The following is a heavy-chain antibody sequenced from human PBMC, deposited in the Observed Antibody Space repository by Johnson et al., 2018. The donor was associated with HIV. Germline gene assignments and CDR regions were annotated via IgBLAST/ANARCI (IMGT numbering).Heavy chain of an antibody. Sequence: VQLVESGGGLVQPGGSLRLSCAASGFTFSSYAMSWVRQAPGKGLEWVSAISGSGGSTYYADSVKGRFPISRDNSKDMLYLQMNSLSAEDTAVYYCAKERHLVRALDIWGQGTMVTVSS. CDR3: AKERHLVRALDI. V-gene: IGHV3-23*04. J-gene: IGHJ3*02. D-gene: IGHD6-6*01. CDR1: GFTFSSYA. CDR2: ISGSGGST.